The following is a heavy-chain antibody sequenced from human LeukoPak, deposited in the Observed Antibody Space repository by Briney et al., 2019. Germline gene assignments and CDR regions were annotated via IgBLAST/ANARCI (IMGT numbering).Heavy chain of an antibody. CDR3: AKAMGSSGWYGKVFDY. V-gene: IGHV3-23*01. Sequence: PGGSLRLSCAASGFTFSGYAMSWVRQAPGKGLEWVSAISGSGGSTYYADSVKGRFTISRDNSKNTLYLQMNSLRAEDTAVYYCAKAMGSSGWYGKVFDYWGQGTLVTVSS. D-gene: IGHD6-19*01. CDR1: GFTFSGYA. J-gene: IGHJ4*02. CDR2: ISGSGGST.